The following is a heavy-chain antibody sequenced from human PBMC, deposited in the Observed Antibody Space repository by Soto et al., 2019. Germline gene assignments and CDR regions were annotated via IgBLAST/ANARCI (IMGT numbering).Heavy chain of an antibody. CDR2: IYETGST. Sequence: PSETLSLTCTVSSDPTSTHNWGWIRQTPGKGLEWIGYIYETGSTSYNPSLNSRVTISLDRSTKQLSLKLRSATAADTAMYHCVRQGIGPLHGLVDVWGRGTLVTVS. V-gene: IGHV4-59*08. CDR1: SDPTSTHN. CDR3: VRQGIGPLHGLVDV. J-gene: IGHJ4*02. D-gene: IGHD3-10*01.